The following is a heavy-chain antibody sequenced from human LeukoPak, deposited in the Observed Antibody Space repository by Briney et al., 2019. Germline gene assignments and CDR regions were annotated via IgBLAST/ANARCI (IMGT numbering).Heavy chain of an antibody. CDR3: ARDPLNYYGSGSYYPRTFDY. CDR2: ISSSSGYI. D-gene: IGHD3-10*01. CDR1: GFTFSSNS. Sequence: GGSLRLSCAASGFTFSSNSMNWVRQAPGKGLEWVSSISSSSGYIYYADSVKGRFTISRDNAKNSLYLQMNSLRAEDTAVYYCARDPLNYYGSGSYYPRTFDYWGQGTLVTVSS. J-gene: IGHJ4*02. V-gene: IGHV3-21*01.